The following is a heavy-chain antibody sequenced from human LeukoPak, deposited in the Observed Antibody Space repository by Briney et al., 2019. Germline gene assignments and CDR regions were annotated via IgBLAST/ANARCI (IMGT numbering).Heavy chain of an antibody. Sequence: PGGSLRLSCAASEFTFRGYAMSGVPQAPGKGREWVSAIIVVGGSTYYAGTVKGRFTNSRDNSKNALYLQMNSLRAEDTAVYYCAKDRPAYGDYVHYYYGMDVWGQGTTVTVSS. D-gene: IGHD4-17*01. CDR3: AKDRPAYGDYVHYYYGMDV. V-gene: IGHV3-23*01. J-gene: IGHJ6*02. CDR2: IIVVGGST. CDR1: EFTFRGYA.